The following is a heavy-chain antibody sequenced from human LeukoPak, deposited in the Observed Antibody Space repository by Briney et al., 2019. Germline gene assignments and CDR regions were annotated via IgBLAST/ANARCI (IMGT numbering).Heavy chain of an antibody. Sequence: GGSLRLSCAASGFTFSSYAMSWVRQAPGKGLEWVSAISGSGGSTYYADSVKGRFTISRDNSKNTLYLQMNSLRAEDTAVYYCAKDLGYCSSTSCYTGLDAFDIWGQGTMVTVSS. D-gene: IGHD2-2*02. J-gene: IGHJ3*02. V-gene: IGHV3-23*01. CDR3: AKDLGYCSSTSCYTGLDAFDI. CDR1: GFTFSSYA. CDR2: ISGSGGST.